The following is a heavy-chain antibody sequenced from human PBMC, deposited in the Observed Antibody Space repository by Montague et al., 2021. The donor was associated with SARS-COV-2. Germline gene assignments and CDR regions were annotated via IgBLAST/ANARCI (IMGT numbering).Heavy chain of an antibody. CDR3: VAEWLAIYYFDF. CDR1: GXSISSSNYY. D-gene: IGHD6-19*01. CDR2: LFYSGSS. J-gene: IGHJ4*02. Sequence: SETLSLTCTVAGXSISSSNYYWGWIRQPPRKGLEWIGSLFYSGSSFYNPSLKSRVTISVDTSKNQFSLRLSSVTAADTAVYYCVAEWLAIYYFDFWGQGTLVTVSS. V-gene: IGHV4-39*01.